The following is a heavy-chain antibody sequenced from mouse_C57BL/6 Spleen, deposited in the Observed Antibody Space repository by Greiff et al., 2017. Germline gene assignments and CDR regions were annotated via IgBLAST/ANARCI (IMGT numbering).Heavy chain of an antibody. CDR3: ALIYYYGSRPLDY. J-gene: IGHJ2*01. Sequence: QVHVKQSGPGLVQPSQSLSITCTVSGFSLTSYGVHWVRQPPGKGLEWLGVIWSGGSTDYNAAFISRLSISKDNSKSQVFFKMNSLQADDTAIYYCALIYYYGSRPLDYWGQGTTLTVSS. CDR1: GFSLTSYG. D-gene: IGHD1-1*01. V-gene: IGHV2-4*01. CDR2: IWSGGST.